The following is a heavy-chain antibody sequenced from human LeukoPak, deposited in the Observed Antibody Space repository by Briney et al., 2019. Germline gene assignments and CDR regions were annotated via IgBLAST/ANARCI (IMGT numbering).Heavy chain of an antibody. Sequence: PSETLSLTCTVSGGSISSYYWSWIRQPPGKGLEWIGYIYYSGSTNYNPSLKSRVTISVDTSKNQFSLKLSSVTAADTAVYYCARHQPPQGGIVVVPAAPFDYWGQGTLVTVSS. CDR2: IYYSGST. J-gene: IGHJ4*02. CDR1: GGSISSYY. CDR3: ARHQPPQGGIVVVPAAPFDY. D-gene: IGHD2-2*01. V-gene: IGHV4-59*08.